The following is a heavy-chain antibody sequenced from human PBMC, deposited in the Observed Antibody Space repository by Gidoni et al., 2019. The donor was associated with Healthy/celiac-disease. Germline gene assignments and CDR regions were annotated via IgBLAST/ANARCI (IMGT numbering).Heavy chain of an antibody. CDR3: AKGLAAEYYYDSSGYYHLDY. CDR1: GFTFSSYG. Sequence: QVQLVESGGGVVQPGRSLRLSCAASGFTFSSYGMHWVRQAPGKGLECVAVISYDGSNKYYADSVKGRFTISRDNSKNTLYLQMNSLRAEDTAVYYCAKGLAAEYYYDSSGYYHLDYWGQGTLVTVSS. D-gene: IGHD3-22*01. J-gene: IGHJ4*02. CDR2: ISYDGSNK. V-gene: IGHV3-30*18.